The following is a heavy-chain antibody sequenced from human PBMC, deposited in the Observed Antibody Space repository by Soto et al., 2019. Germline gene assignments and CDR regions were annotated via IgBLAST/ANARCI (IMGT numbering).Heavy chain of an antibody. CDR2: INHSGST. J-gene: IGHJ6*03. V-gene: IGHV4-34*01. D-gene: IGHD5-18*01. CDR1: GGSFSGYY. CDR3: ARGASESDTAMHTSLLFRKLEYYYYYMDV. Sequence: QVQLQQWGAGLLKPSETLSLTCAVYGGSFSGYYWSWIRQPPGKGLEWIGEINHSGSTNYNPSLKSRVTISVDTSKNQFSLKLSSVTAADTAVYYCARGASESDTAMHTSLLFRKLEYYYYYMDVWGKGTTVTVSS.